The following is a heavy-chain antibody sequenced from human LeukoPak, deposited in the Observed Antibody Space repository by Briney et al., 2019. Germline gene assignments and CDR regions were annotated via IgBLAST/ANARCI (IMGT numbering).Heavy chain of an antibody. D-gene: IGHD1-26*01. J-gene: IGHJ4*02. Sequence: GGSLRLSCAASGFTFSSYWMHWVRQAPGEGLVWVSRVDSDGSGTRYADSVKGRFTISRDNTKNTLFLQMTSLRAEDTAIYYCARVLELRHYFDYWGRGTLVTVSS. CDR1: GFTFSSYW. V-gene: IGHV3-74*01. CDR2: VDSDGSGT. CDR3: ARVLELRHYFDY.